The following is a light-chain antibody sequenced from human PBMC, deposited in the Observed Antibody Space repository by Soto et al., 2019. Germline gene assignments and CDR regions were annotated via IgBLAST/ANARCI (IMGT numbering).Light chain of an antibody. V-gene: IGKV3-20*01. CDR3: QQGGTWPFT. CDR2: GAS. CDR1: QSVSSSY. Sequence: EIVLTQSPGTLSLSPGERATLSCRASQSVSSSYLAWYQQKPGQAPRLLIYGASSRATGIPDRFSGSGSGTDFTLTISRLEPDDFAVYYCQQGGTWPFTFGQGTKLEIK. J-gene: IGKJ2*01.